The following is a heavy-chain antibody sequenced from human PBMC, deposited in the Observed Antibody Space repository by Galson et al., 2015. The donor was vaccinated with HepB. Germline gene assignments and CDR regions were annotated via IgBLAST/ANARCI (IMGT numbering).Heavy chain of an antibody. CDR2: ISYDGSNK. V-gene: IGHV3-30-3*01. J-gene: IGHJ4*02. D-gene: IGHD6-19*01. Sequence: SLRLSCAASGFTFSSYAMHWVRQAPGKGLEWVAVISYDGSNKYSADSVKGRFTISRDNSKNTLYLQMNSLRAEDTAVYYCARDGFYIAVAIFDYWGQGTLVTVSS. CDR1: GFTFSSYA. CDR3: ARDGFYIAVAIFDY.